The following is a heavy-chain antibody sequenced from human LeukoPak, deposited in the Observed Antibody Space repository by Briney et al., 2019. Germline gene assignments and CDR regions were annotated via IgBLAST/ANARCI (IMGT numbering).Heavy chain of an antibody. V-gene: IGHV3-53*01. D-gene: IGHD3-10*01. CDR1: GFTVSSNY. J-gene: IGHJ6*03. Sequence: GGSLRLPCAASGFTVSSNYMSWVRQAPGKGLEWVSVIYSGGTTFYTDSVRGRFTISRDNSKNTLYLQMSSLRAEDAAIYYCARVVYYYASVSYNYYMDVWGKGTTVTISS. CDR3: ARVVYYYASVSYNYYMDV. CDR2: IYSGGTT.